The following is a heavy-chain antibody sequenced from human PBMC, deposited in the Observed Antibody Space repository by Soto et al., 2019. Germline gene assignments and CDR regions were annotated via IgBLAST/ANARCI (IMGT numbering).Heavy chain of an antibody. V-gene: IGHV1-18*01. D-gene: IGHD6-13*01. Sequence: GASVKVSCKASGYTFTSYGISWVRQAPGQGLEWMGGISAYNGKTNYAQKLQGRVTMTTDTSTSTAYMELRSLRSEDTAVYYCALGAGDSRKEGWFDLWGQGTLVTVSS. CDR2: ISAYNGKT. CDR3: ALGAGDSRKEGWFDL. CDR1: GYTFTSYG. J-gene: IGHJ5*02.